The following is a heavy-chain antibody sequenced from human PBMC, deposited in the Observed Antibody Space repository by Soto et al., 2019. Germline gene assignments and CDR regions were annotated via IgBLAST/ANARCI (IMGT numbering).Heavy chain of an antibody. V-gene: IGHV4-34*01. CDR2: INHSGST. CDR1: GVSFSGYY. CDR3: ARKKGEHIVVVTALNWYFDL. Sequence: SETLSLTCAVYGVSFSGYYWSWIRQPPGKGLEWIGEINHSGSTNYNPSLKSRVTISIDTSKDQFSLKLTSVTAADTAVYYCARKKGEHIVVVTALNWYFDLWGRGTLVTVS. J-gene: IGHJ2*01. D-gene: IGHD2-21*02.